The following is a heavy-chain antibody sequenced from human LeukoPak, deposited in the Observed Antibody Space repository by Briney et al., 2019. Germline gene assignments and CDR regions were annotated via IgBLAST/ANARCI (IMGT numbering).Heavy chain of an antibody. J-gene: IGHJ4*02. V-gene: IGHV3-30*02. D-gene: IGHD2-2*02. CDR3: AKDRWVVVVPAAIRGYDY. CDR2: IRHDGSNK. CDR1: GFTFSSYG. Sequence: GGSLRLSCAASGFTFSSYGMHWVRQAPGKGLEWVAFIRHDGSNKYYADSVKGRFTISRDNSKNTLYLQMNSLRAEDTAVYYCAKDRWVVVVPAAIRGYDYWGQGTLVTVSS.